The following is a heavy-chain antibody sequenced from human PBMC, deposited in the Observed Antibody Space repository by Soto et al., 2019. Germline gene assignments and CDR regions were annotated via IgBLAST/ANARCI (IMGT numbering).Heavy chain of an antibody. V-gene: IGHV4-31*03. CDR2: IYYSGST. D-gene: IGHD3-3*01. J-gene: IGHJ6*02. Sequence: PSETLSLTCTVSGGSISSGGYYWSWIRQHPGKGLEWIGYIYYSGSTYYNPSLKSRVTISVDTSKNQFSLKLSSVTAADTAVYYCARSMNFWSGYYGPPGGYYGMDVWGQGNTVTVSS. CDR1: GGSISSGGYY. CDR3: ARSMNFWSGYYGPPGGYYGMDV.